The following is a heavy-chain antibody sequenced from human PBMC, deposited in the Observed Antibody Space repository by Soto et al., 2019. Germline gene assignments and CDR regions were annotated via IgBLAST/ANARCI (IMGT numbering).Heavy chain of an antibody. V-gene: IGHV3-23*01. Sequence: EVQLLDSGGGWVQPGGSLRLSCVASGFVFSDYAMSWVRQAPGKGLEWVSAISAGGSDTYYADSVKGRFTVSRVNSKNTLYLQMNTLRAEDTAIYYCASVPIWCGSSSCYTEGFDSWGQGTLVLVSS. J-gene: IGHJ4*02. CDR1: GFVFSDYA. D-gene: IGHD2-2*01. CDR2: ISAGGSDT. CDR3: ASVPIWCGSSSCYTEGFDS.